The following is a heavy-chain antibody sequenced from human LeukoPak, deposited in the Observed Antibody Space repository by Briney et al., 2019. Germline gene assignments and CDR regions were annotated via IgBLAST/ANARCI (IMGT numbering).Heavy chain of an antibody. J-gene: IGHJ6*03. D-gene: IGHD6-13*01. CDR1: GFTFSSYG. CDR2: IGGSGGST. CDR3: ARGSSSSWYGLYYYYMDV. V-gene: IGHV3-23*01. Sequence: GGTLRLSCAASGFTFSSYGMSWVRQAPGKGLEWVSAIGGSGGSTYYADSVKGRFTISRDNSKNTLYLQMNSLRAEDTAVYYCARGSSSSWYGLYYYYMDVWGKGTTVTISS.